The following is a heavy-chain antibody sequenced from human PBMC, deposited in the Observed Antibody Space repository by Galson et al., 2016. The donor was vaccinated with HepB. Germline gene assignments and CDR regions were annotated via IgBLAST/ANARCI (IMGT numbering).Heavy chain of an antibody. CDR1: GFTFRNYA. CDR3: TTWLSHHCDY. D-gene: IGHD6-19*01. Sequence: SLRLSCAASGFTFRNYALSWVRRAPGKGLEWVSHIDGPTPNTHYADSVRGRFSIYRDNSRDTLYLQMDSLTAEDSAIYYCTTWLSHHCDYWGQGTRVTVSS. CDR2: IDGPTPNT. V-gene: IGHV3-23*01. J-gene: IGHJ4*02.